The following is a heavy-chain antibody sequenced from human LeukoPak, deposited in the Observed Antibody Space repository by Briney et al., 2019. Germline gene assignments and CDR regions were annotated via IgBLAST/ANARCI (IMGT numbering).Heavy chain of an antibody. D-gene: IGHD6-19*01. V-gene: IGHV6-1*01. Sequence: SQTLSLTCAISGDSASSNSAAWNWVRQSPSRGLEWLGRTYYRSKWYNDYAVSVKSRITINPDTSKNQFSLQLNSVTPEDTAVYYCARSGSSGWYAEYIYFDYWGQGTLVTVSS. CDR3: ARSGSSGWYAEYIYFDY. CDR1: GDSASSNSAA. CDR2: TYYRSKWYN. J-gene: IGHJ4*02.